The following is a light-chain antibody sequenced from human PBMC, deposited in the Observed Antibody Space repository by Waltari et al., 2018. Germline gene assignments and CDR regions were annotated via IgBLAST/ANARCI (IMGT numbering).Light chain of an antibody. CDR1: KLGDKH. CDR3: QAWDTSIVV. V-gene: IGLV3-1*01. Sequence: SYDLTQPPSVSVSPGQTASVTCSGDKLGDKHACWYQQKPGQSPVLVIYQDNKRPSGSPERFSGSNSGNTATLTISGTQAMDEADYYCQAWDTSIVVFGGGTKLTVL. CDR2: QDN. J-gene: IGLJ3*02.